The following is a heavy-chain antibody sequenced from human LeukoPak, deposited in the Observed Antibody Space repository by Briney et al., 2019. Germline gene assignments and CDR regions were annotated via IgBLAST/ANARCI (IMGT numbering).Heavy chain of an antibody. J-gene: IGHJ4*02. CDR1: GFTFSSYW. V-gene: IGHV3-23*01. D-gene: IGHD3-10*01. Sequence: PGGSLRLSCAASGFTFSSYWMSWVRQAPGKGLEWVSAISGSGGSTYYADSVKGRFTIFRDNSKNTLYLQMNSLRAEDTAVYYCAKHLSSVRGVSYFDYWGQGTLVTVSS. CDR2: ISGSGGST. CDR3: AKHLSSVRGVSYFDY.